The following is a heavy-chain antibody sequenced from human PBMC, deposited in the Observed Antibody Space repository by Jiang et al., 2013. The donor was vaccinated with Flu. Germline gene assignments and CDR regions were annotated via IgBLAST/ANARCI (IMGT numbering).Heavy chain of an antibody. CDR3: AKEATATFDY. V-gene: IGHV3-30*02. D-gene: IGHD2-21*02. Sequence: RDNSKNTLYLQMNSLRAEDTAVYYCAKEATATFDYWGQGTLVTVSS. J-gene: IGHJ4*02.